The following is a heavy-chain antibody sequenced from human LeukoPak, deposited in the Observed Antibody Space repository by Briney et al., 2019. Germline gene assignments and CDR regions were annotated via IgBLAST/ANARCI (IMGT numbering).Heavy chain of an antibody. CDR3: LSGSYYHRTSNWFDP. CDR1: GLTLSTYA. V-gene: IGHV3-30-3*01. CDR2: ISYDGSNK. J-gene: IGHJ5*02. D-gene: IGHD1-26*01. Sequence: GGSLRLACAGSGLTLSTYAMSWVRQAPGKGLEWVAVISYDGSNKYYADSVKGRFTISRDNSKNTLYLQMDSLRAEDTAVYYCLSGSYYHRTSNWFDPWGQGTLVTVSS.